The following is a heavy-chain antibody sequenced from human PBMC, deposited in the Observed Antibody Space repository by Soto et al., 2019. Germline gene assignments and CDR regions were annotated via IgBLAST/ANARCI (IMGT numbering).Heavy chain of an antibody. CDR1: GYTFTSYT. J-gene: IGHJ6*02. D-gene: IGHD5-12*01. CDR3: ATSYRGYHYQYYYGMDV. Sequence: ASVKVSCKASGYTFTSYTMHWVRQAPGQRLEWMGWINAGNGNTKYSQKFQGRVTITRDTSASTAYMELSSLRSEDTAVYYCATSYRGYHYQYYYGMDVWGQGTTVTVSS. CDR2: INAGNGNT. V-gene: IGHV1-3*01.